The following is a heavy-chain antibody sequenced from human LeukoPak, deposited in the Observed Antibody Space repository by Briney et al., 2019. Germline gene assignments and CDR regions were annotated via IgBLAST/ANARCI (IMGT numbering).Heavy chain of an antibody. CDR3: ARGCSGGSCYEGYYYYYYGMDV. CDR1: GYTFTSYD. CDR2: MNPNSGNT. V-gene: IGHV1-8*01. J-gene: IGHJ6*02. Sequence: ASVKVSCKASGYTFTSYDINWVRQATGQGLKWMGWMNPNSGNTGYAQKFQGRVTMTRNTSISTAYMELSSLRSEDTAVYYCARGCSGGSCYEGYYYYYYGMDVWGQGTTVTVSS. D-gene: IGHD2-15*01.